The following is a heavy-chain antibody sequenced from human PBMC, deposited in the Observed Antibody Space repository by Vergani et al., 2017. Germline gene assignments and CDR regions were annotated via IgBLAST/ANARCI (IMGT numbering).Heavy chain of an antibody. D-gene: IGHD2-15*01. CDR1: GFTFSSYA. CDR2: ISYDGSNK. Sequence: QVQLVESGGGVVQPGRSLRLSCAASGFTFSSYAMHWVRQAPGKGLEWVAVISYDGSNKYYADSVKGRFTISRDNSKNTLYLQMNSLRAEDTAVYYCARGSCLGGSCYKPLFDYWGQGILVTVSS. CDR3: ARGSCLGGSCYKPLFDY. J-gene: IGHJ4*02. V-gene: IGHV3-30-3*01.